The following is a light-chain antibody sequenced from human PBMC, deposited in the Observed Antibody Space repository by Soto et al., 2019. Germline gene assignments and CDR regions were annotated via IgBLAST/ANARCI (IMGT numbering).Light chain of an antibody. Sequence: EIVLTQSPAILSLSPGERATLSCRASQSGGSYLAWYQQKPGQAPRLLIYAAASRAGGVPERFSGSGSGTDFTLSISRLEPEDSAVYCCNHFGDSRTFGQGTKVDIK. V-gene: IGKV3-20*01. CDR1: QSGGSY. J-gene: IGKJ1*01. CDR2: AAA. CDR3: NHFGDSRT.